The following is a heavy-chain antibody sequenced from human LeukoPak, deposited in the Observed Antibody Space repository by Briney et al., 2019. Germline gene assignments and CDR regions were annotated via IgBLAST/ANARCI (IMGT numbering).Heavy chain of an antibody. CDR2: INHSGST. CDR3: ARHSQKNSYYGMDV. Sequence: PSETPSLTCAVYGGSFSGYYWSWIRQPPGKGLEWIGEINHSGSTNYNPSLKSRVTISVDTSKNQFSLKLSSVTAADTAVYYCARHSQKNSYYGMDVWGQRDHGHRLL. CDR1: GGSFSGYY. J-gene: IGHJ6*04. D-gene: IGHD5-18*01. V-gene: IGHV4-34*01.